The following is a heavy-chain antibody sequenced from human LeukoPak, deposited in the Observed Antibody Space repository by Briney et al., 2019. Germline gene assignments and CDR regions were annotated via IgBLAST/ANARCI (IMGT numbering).Heavy chain of an antibody. CDR3: ARDRWGYSYGGD. J-gene: IGHJ4*02. CDR2: IQYDGTNK. V-gene: IGHV3-30*02. CDR1: GFTFRRYG. Sequence: GGSLRLSCAASGFTFRRYGMYWVRQAPGRGLEWVALIQYDGTNKYYADSVKGRFTISRDNAKNSLYLQMNSLRAEDTAVYYCARDRWGYSYGGDWGQGTLVTVSS. D-gene: IGHD5-18*01.